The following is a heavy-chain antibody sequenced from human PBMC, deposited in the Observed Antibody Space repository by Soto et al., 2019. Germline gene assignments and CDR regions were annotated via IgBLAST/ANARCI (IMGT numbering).Heavy chain of an antibody. D-gene: IGHD4-17*01. CDR3: ARDQTTGDWFDA. CDR1: GFDFNNYW. CDR2: INGDGSDI. V-gene: IGHV3-74*03. Sequence: EVQLVQSGGGLVQPGGSLRLSCGASGFDFNNYWMHWVHQDPGKGLVWVSRINGDGSDIKYADSVKGRFTISRDNAKNTVYLQMNSLRAEDTAVYYCARDQTTGDWFDAWGQGTLVTVSS. J-gene: IGHJ5*02.